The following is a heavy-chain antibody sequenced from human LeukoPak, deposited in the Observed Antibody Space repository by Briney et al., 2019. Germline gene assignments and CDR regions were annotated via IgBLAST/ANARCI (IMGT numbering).Heavy chain of an antibody. CDR3: ARGDYYYMDV. V-gene: IGHV4-4*07. CDR2: IYTSGST. Sequence: SETLSLTCTVSGGSISSYYWSWIRQPAGTGLEWIGRIYTSGSTNYNPSLKSRVTISVDKSKNQFSLKLSSVTAADTAVYYCARGDYYYMDVWGKGTTVTVSS. D-gene: IGHD3-10*01. CDR1: GGSISSYY. J-gene: IGHJ6*03.